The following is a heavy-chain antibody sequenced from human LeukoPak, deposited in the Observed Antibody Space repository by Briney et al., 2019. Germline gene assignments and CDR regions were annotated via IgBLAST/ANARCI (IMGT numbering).Heavy chain of an antibody. CDR2: IYYSGST. D-gene: IGHD1-26*01. Sequence: KPSETLSLTCTVSGGSISSSSYYWGWIRQPPGKGLEWIGSIYYSGSTYYNPSLKSRVTISVDTSKNQFSLKLSSVTAADTAVYYCARVASGGSLSHFDYWGQGTLVTVSS. CDR1: GGSISSSSYY. J-gene: IGHJ4*02. V-gene: IGHV4-39*07. CDR3: ARVASGGSLSHFDY.